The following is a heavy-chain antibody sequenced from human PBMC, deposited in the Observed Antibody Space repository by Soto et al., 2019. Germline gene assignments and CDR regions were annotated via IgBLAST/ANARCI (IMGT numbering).Heavy chain of an antibody. CDR2: IYYSGST. J-gene: IGHJ5*02. Sequence: SETLSLTCTVSGGSISSSSYYWGWIRQPPGKGLEWIGSIYYSGSTYYNPSLKSRVTISVDTSKNQFSLKLSSVTAADTAVYYCARGALWSSWYLNWFDPWGQGTLVTVSS. CDR3: ARGALWSSWYLNWFDP. CDR1: GGSISSSSYY. D-gene: IGHD6-13*01. V-gene: IGHV4-39*01.